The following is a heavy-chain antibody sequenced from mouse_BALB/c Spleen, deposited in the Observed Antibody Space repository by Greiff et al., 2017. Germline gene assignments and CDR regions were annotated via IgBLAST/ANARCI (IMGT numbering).Heavy chain of an antibody. Sequence: QVQLQQPGAELVKPGASVKLSCKASGYTFTSYWMHWVKQRPGQGLEWIGEIDPSDSYTNYNQKFKGKATLTVDKSSSTAYMQLSSLTSEDSAVYYCAITTDWYFDVWGAGTTLTVSS. CDR1: GYTFTSYW. D-gene: IGHD1-1*01. CDR2: IDPSDSYT. J-gene: IGHJ1*01. CDR3: AITTDWYFDV. V-gene: IGHV1-69*02.